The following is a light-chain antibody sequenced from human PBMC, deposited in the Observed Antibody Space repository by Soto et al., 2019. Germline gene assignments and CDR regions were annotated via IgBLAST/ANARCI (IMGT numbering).Light chain of an antibody. CDR1: SSDVGGYNY. J-gene: IGLJ1*01. CDR3: SSYAGXNPFMV. Sequence: QSVLTQPPSASGSPGQSVTISCTGTSSDVGGYNYVSWYQQHPGKAPKLMIYEVSKRPSGVPDRFSGSKSGNTASLTVSGLQAEDEADYYCSSYAGXNPFMVFGTGTKVTVL. V-gene: IGLV2-8*01. CDR2: EVS.